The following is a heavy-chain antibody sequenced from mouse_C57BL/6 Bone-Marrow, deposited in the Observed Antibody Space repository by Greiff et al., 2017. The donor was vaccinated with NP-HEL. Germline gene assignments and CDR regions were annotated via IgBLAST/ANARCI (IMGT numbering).Heavy chain of an antibody. CDR2: IWGDGST. D-gene: IGHD2-4*01. V-gene: IGHV2-3*01. J-gene: IGHJ3*01. Sequence: VKLVESGPGLVAPSQSLSITCTVSGFSLTSYGVSWVRQPPGKGLEWLGVIWGDGSTNYHSALISRLSISKDNSKSQVFLKLNSLQTDDTATYYCAKQNPGYDYDTFAYWGQGTLVTVSA. CDR3: AKQNPGYDYDTFAY. CDR1: GFSLTSYG.